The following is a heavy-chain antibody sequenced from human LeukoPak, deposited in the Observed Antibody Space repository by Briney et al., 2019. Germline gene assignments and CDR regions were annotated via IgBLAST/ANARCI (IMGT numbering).Heavy chain of an antibody. Sequence: GRSLRLSCAASGFTFDDYAMHWVRQAPGKGLEWVSGISWNSGSIGYADSVKGRFTISRDNAKNSLYLQMNSLRAEDTALYYCAKGYPGKFDPWGQGTLVTVSS. V-gene: IGHV3-9*01. CDR3: AKGYPGKFDP. D-gene: IGHD1-26*01. CDR2: ISWNSGSI. J-gene: IGHJ5*02. CDR1: GFTFDDYA.